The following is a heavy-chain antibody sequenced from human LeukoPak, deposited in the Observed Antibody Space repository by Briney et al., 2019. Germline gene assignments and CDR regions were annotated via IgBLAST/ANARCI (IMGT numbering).Heavy chain of an antibody. D-gene: IGHD5-18*01. CDR1: GFTFSSYS. V-gene: IGHV3-21*01. Sequence: GGSLRLSCAASGFTFSSYSMNWVRQAPGKGLEWVSSISSSSYIYYADSVKGRFTISRDNAKNSLYLQMNSLRAEDTAVYYCARDVGTAMVFDPWGQGTLVTVSS. J-gene: IGHJ5*02. CDR2: ISSSSYI. CDR3: ARDVGTAMVFDP.